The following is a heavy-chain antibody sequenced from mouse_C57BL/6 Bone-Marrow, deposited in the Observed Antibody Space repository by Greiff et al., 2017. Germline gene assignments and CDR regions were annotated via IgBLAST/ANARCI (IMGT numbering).Heavy chain of an antibody. J-gene: IGHJ3*01. CDR1: GFTFTDYY. D-gene: IGHD2-1*01. CDR2: IRNKANGYTT. V-gene: IGHV7-3*01. Sequence: EVKLVESGGGLVQPGGSLSLSCAASGFTFTDYYMSWVRQPPGKALEWLGFIRNKANGYTTEYSASVKGRLTISRGNSQSILYLQMNALRAEVSASSYCARPLYVGNSAWFCYWGQGTRATVSA. CDR3: ARPLYVGNSAWFCY.